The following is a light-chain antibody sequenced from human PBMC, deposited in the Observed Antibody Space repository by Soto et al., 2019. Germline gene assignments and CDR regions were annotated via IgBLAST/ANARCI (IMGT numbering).Light chain of an antibody. CDR3: SSYTSSSVV. J-gene: IGLJ2*01. CDR2: DVS. Sequence: QSALTQPASVSGSPGQSITISCTGTSSDVGDYNYVSWYQQHPGKAPKLMIYDVSNRPAGVSNRFSGSKSVNTASLTISGLQAEDEADYYCSSYTSSSVVFGGGTKLTVL. V-gene: IGLV2-14*01. CDR1: SSDVGDYNY.